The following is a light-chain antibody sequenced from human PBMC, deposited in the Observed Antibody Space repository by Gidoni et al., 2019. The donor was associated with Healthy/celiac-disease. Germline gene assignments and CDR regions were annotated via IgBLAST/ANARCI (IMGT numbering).Light chain of an antibody. V-gene: IGKV1-33*01. CDR1: QDISNY. Sequence: DIQITQSPSSLSASVGDRVTITCQASQDISNYLNWYQQKPGKAPKLLIYDASNLETGIPSRFSGSGSGTDFTFTISSLQPEDIATYYCQQYDKEGVTFGPGTKVDIK. J-gene: IGKJ3*01. CDR3: QQYDKEGVT. CDR2: DAS.